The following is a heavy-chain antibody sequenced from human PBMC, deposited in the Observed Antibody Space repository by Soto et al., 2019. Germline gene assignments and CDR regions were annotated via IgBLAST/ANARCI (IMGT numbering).Heavy chain of an antibody. CDR2: ISGYNGNT. Sequence: GASVKVSCKASGYTFTTYGIHWVRQAPGQGLEWMGWISGYNGNTNYAQKFQGRVTMTTDTSTTTAYMDLRSLRSDGTAVYYCGRERDGTSWSSAEYLQHWGQGTLVTVSS. CDR1: GYTFTTYG. J-gene: IGHJ1*01. CDR3: GRERDGTSWSSAEYLQH. D-gene: IGHD6-13*01. V-gene: IGHV1-18*01.